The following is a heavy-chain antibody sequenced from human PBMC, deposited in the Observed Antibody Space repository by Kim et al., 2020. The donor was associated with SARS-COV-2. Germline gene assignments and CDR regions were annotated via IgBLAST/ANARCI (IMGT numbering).Heavy chain of an antibody. CDR3: ARSSYYSYGMDV. J-gene: IGHJ6*02. Sequence: YSADSVKGRFTISRDNSKNMLYLQMNNLRAEDMAVYYCARSSYYSYGMDVWGQGTTVTVSS. V-gene: IGHV3-23*01. D-gene: IGHD3-10*01.